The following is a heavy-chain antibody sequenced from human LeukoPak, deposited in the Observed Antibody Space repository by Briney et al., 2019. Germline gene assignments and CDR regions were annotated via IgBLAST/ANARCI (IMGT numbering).Heavy chain of an antibody. Sequence: GGSLRLSCAASGFTFSSYGMTWVRQAPGKGLEWVSYISSSSSTVYYADSVKGRFTISRDNSKNTLYLQMNSLRAEDTAVYYCARRAGAYSHPYDYWGQGTLVTVSS. J-gene: IGHJ4*02. CDR2: ISSSSSTV. V-gene: IGHV3-48*01. CDR3: ARRAGAYSHPYDY. D-gene: IGHD4/OR15-4a*01. CDR1: GFTFSSYG.